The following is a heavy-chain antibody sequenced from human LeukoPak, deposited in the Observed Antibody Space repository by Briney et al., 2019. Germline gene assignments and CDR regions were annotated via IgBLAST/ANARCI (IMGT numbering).Heavy chain of an antibody. CDR1: GFTVSTNY. D-gene: IGHD6-13*01. CDR2: INSGGST. Sequence: GGSLRLSCAASGFTVSTNYMSWVRQAPGKGLEWVSLINSGGSTYDADSVKGRFTFSRDNSKNTVYLQMNGLRAEDTAVYYCAKDRIAGHDTFDIWGQGTVVTVSS. CDR3: AKDRIAGHDTFDI. V-gene: IGHV3-66*02. J-gene: IGHJ3*02.